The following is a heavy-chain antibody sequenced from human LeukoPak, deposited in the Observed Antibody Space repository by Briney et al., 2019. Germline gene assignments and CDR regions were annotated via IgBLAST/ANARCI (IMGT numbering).Heavy chain of an antibody. V-gene: IGHV4-39*07. Sequence: PSETLSLTCTVSGGSISSSSYYWGWIRQPPGKGLEWIGSIYYSGSTHYNPSLRSRVTISVDTSKNQFSLKLSSVTAADTAVYYCAREAESGSSWWGIDYWGQGTLVTVSS. D-gene: IGHD6-13*01. J-gene: IGHJ4*02. CDR3: AREAESGSSWWGIDY. CDR1: GGSISSSSYY. CDR2: IYYSGST.